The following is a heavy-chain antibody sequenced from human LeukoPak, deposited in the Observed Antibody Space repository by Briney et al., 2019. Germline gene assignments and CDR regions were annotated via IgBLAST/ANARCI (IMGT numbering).Heavy chain of an antibody. D-gene: IGHD4-23*01. J-gene: IGHJ4*02. CDR3: AAQRYGGNRHFDY. V-gene: IGHV3-74*01. Sequence: PGGSLRLSCAASGFTFSSYWMHWVRQAPGKGLVWVSRINSDGRDTSYADSVKGRFSISRDSTKNTLYLQMNSLRAEDTAVYYCAAQRYGGNRHFDYWGQGTLVTVSS. CDR1: GFTFSSYW. CDR2: INSDGRDT.